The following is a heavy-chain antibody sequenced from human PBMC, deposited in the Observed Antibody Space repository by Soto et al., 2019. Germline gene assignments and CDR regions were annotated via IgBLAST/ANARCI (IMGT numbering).Heavy chain of an antibody. Sequence: EVPLLESGGGLVQPGGSLRLSCAASGFTFSSYAMRWVRQAPGKGLEWVSAISGSGGSTYYADSVKGRFTISRDNSKNPLYLQMNSLRAEGTAVYYCARRGSGSYYDYWGQGTLVTVSS. CDR3: ARRGSGSYYDY. J-gene: IGHJ4*02. D-gene: IGHD1-26*01. V-gene: IGHV3-23*01. CDR2: ISGSGGST. CDR1: GFTFSSYA.